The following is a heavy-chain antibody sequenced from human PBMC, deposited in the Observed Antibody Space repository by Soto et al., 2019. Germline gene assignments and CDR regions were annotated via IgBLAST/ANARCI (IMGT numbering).Heavy chain of an antibody. CDR3: ARPRGGWEWSSDKNWFDP. J-gene: IGHJ5*02. V-gene: IGHV4-39*01. Sequence: PSETLSLTCTVSGGSISSSSYYWGWIRQPPGKGLEWIGSIYYSGSTYYNPSLKSRVTISVDTSKNQFSLKLSSVTAADTAVYYCARPRGGWEWSSDKNWFDPWGQGTLVTVSS. D-gene: IGHD3-3*01. CDR2: IYYSGST. CDR1: GGSISSSSYY.